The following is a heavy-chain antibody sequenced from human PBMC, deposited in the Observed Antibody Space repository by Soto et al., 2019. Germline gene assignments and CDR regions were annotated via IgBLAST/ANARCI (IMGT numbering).Heavy chain of an antibody. Sequence: GESLKISCNGSGYSFTIYWIGWVRQMPGKGLEWMGIIYPGDSDTRYSPSFQGQVTISADKSISTAYLQWSSLKASDTAMYYCARQELNDSSGYDAFDIWGQGTMVTVSS. J-gene: IGHJ3*02. CDR2: IYPGDSDT. CDR1: GYSFTIYW. V-gene: IGHV5-51*01. D-gene: IGHD3-22*01. CDR3: ARQELNDSSGYDAFDI.